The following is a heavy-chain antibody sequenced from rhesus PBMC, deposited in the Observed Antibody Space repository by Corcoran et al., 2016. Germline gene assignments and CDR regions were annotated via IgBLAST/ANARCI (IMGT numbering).Heavy chain of an antibody. J-gene: IGHJ4*01. V-gene: IGHV4S2*01. CDR1: GASISSSY. Sequence: QVQLQESGPGLVKPSEPLSLPCAVSGASISSSYWSCIRQAPGKGLEWIGRISGSSGSADYSPSLRSRVAISIDTYKNQVSLNLVSVTAADTAVYYCGRGQRLVKADFYDYWGQGVLVTVSS. CDR2: ISGSSGSA. CDR3: GRGQRLVKADFYDY. D-gene: IGHD6S26*01.